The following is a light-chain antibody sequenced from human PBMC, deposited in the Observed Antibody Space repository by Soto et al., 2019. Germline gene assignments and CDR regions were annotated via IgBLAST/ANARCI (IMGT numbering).Light chain of an antibody. J-gene: IGLJ3*02. V-gene: IGLV4-60*02. CDR3: ETWDSNTWV. CDR2: LERSGTY. CDR1: SGHSSYI. Sequence: QSVLTQSSSASASLGSSVNLTCTPNSGHSSYIIAWHQQQPGKAPRYLMKLERSGTYNKGSGVPDRFSGSSSGADRYLTISNLQFEDEADYYCETWDSNTWVFGGGTQLTVL.